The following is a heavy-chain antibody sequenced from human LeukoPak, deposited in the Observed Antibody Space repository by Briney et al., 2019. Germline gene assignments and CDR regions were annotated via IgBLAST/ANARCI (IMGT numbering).Heavy chain of an antibody. V-gene: IGHV1-2*02. CDR3: AAKIGYSYGFGY. J-gene: IGHJ4*02. Sequence: GASVKVSCKASGYTFTGYYMHWVRQAPGQGLEWMGWINPNSGGTNYAQKLQGRVTMTRDTSISTAYMELSRLRSDDTAVYYCAAKIGYSYGFGYWGQGTLVTVSS. CDR2: INPNSGGT. CDR1: GYTFTGYY. D-gene: IGHD5-18*01.